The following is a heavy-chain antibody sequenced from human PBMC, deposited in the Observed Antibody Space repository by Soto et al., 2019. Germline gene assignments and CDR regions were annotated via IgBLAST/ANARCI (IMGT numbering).Heavy chain of an antibody. J-gene: IGHJ4*02. CDR2: IYSGGTT. CDR3: ARDFIAVAGTVNY. D-gene: IGHD6-19*01. Sequence: GGSLRLSCVVSGFTVSSTNYMSWVRQAPGKGLEWVSVIYSGGTTFYADSVKGRFTISRDNSKNTLYLQMNSLRAEETAVYYCARDFIAVAGTVNYWGQGTLVTVSS. V-gene: IGHV3-53*01. CDR1: GFTVSSTNY.